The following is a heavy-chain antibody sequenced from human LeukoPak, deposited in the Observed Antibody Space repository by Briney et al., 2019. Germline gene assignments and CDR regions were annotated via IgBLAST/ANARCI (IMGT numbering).Heavy chain of an antibody. J-gene: IGHJ4*02. Sequence: SQTLSLTCTVSGGSISSYYWSWIRQPPGKGLEWIGYIYYSGSTNYNPSLKSRVTISVDTSKNQFSLKLSSVTAADTAVYYCARWGYSHFDYWGQGTLVTVSS. CDR2: IYYSGST. CDR1: GGSISSYY. V-gene: IGHV4-59*13. CDR3: ARWGYSHFDY. D-gene: IGHD5-18*01.